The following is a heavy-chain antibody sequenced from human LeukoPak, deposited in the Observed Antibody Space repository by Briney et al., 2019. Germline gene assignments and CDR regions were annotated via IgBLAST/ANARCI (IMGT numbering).Heavy chain of an antibody. Sequence: GGSLRLSCAASGFTFSSYAMHWVRQAPGKGLEWVAVISYDGSNKYYADSVKGRFTISRDNSKNTLYLQMNSLRAEDTAVYYCANRDLSTRASDYWGQGTLVTVSS. CDR1: GFTFSSYA. CDR3: ANRDLSTRASDY. J-gene: IGHJ4*02. CDR2: ISYDGSNK. V-gene: IGHV3-30-3*01.